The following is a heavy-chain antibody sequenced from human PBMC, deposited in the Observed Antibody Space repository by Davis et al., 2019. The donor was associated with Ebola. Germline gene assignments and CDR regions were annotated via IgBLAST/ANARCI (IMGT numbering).Heavy chain of an antibody. Sequence: SETLSLTCAVYGGSFSGYFWSWIRQPPGKGLEWIGEINYSGITNYNPSLKSRVTLSVDTSKNQFSLKLSSVTAADTAVYYCARAYGSSYYFDYWGQGTLVTVSS. J-gene: IGHJ4*02. D-gene: IGHD4-17*01. CDR3: ARAYGSSYYFDY. CDR1: GGSFSGYF. CDR2: INYSGIT. V-gene: IGHV4-34*01.